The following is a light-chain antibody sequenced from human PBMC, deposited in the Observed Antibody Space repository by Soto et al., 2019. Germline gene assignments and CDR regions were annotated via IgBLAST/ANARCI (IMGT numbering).Light chain of an antibody. CDR3: QQYNSYWT. V-gene: IGKV1-5*01. CDR1: QTISSW. J-gene: IGKJ1*01. CDR2: DAS. Sequence: DIQMTQSPSTLSGSVGDRVTITCRASQTISSWLAWYQQKPGKAPKLLIYDASSLESGVPSRFSGRGSGTEFTLTISSLQPDDFATYSCQQYNSYWTFGQGTKVDIK.